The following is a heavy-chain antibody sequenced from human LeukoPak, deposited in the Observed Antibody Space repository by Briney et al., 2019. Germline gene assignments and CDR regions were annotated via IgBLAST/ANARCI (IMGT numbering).Heavy chain of an antibody. CDR1: GFTFDDYA. CDR2: ISWNSGSI. Sequence: GGSLRLSCAASGFTFDDYAMHWVRQAPGKGLEWVSGISWNSGSIGYADSVKGRFTISRDNAKNSLYLQMNSLRAEDTALYYCAKDITDYVSWIDYWGQGTLVTVPS. J-gene: IGHJ4*02. V-gene: IGHV3-9*01. CDR3: AKDITDYVSWIDY. D-gene: IGHD3-16*01.